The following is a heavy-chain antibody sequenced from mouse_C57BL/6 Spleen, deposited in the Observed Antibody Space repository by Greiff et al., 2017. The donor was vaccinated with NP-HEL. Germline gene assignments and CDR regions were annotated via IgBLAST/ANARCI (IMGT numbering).Heavy chain of an antibody. CDR2: IYPRSGNT. V-gene: IGHV1-81*01. J-gene: IGHJ3*01. D-gene: IGHD2-2*01. Sequence: VKVVESGAELARPGASVKLSCKASGYTFTSYGISWVKQRTGQGLEWIGEIYPRSGNTYYNEKFKGKATLTADKSSSTAYMELRSLTSEDSAVYFCARRGYGEAWFAYWGQGTLVTVSA. CDR3: ARRGYGEAWFAY. CDR1: GYTFTSYG.